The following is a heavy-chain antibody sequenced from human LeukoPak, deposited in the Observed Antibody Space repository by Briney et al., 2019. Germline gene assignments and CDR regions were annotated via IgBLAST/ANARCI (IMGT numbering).Heavy chain of an antibody. J-gene: IGHJ4*02. Sequence: GGSLRLSCAASGFTFSSYAMHWVRQAPGKGLEWVAVISYDGSNKYYADSVKGRFTISRDNSKNTLYLQMNSLRAEDTAVYYCASWPIWFGELPRQSFDYWGQGTLVTVSS. CDR2: ISYDGSNK. CDR3: ASWPIWFGELPRQSFDY. CDR1: GFTFSSYA. D-gene: IGHD3-10*01. V-gene: IGHV3-30-3*01.